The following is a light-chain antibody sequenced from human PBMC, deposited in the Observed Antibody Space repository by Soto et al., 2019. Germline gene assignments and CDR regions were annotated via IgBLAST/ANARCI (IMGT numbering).Light chain of an antibody. J-gene: IGKJ1*01. CDR3: LKDGSSGT. V-gene: IGKV1-39*01. CDR2: AAS. CDR1: QSISSY. Sequence: DIQMTQSPASLSASVGDRVTITCRASQSISSYLNWYQQKPGKAPKLLFYAASSLQSGVPSRFSGCGFGTDFSRPTSRLEPEDFAVYYGLKDGSSGTFGQGIKVDIK.